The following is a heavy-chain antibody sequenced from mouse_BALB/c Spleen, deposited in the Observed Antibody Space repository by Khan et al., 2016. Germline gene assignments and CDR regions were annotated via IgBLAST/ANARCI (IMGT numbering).Heavy chain of an antibody. CDR3: ARGLRGIAY. CDR1: GYTFTTYW. Sequence: QVQLQQSGAELARPGASVKLSCKASGYTFTTYWLQWVKQRPGQDLEWIGAIYPGDGDSRYNQKFKGTATLTADEASTTAYMQLSNLASEDSAVYYWARGLRGIAYWGQGTLVTVSA. V-gene: IGHV1-87*01. J-gene: IGHJ3*01. D-gene: IGHD1-1*01. CDR2: IYPGDGDS.